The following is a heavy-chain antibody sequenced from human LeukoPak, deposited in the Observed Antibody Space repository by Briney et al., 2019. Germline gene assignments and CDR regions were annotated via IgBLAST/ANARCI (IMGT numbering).Heavy chain of an antibody. CDR3: AKDAFSGNWVDP. V-gene: IGHV3-30*02. CDR2: IRFDGSDE. Sequence: GGSLRLSCAASGFTFSSYGMHWVRQAPGKGLEWVAFIRFDGSDEYYADSVKGRFTISRDNSKNTLYLQMNSLRAEDTAVYYCAKDAFSGNWVDPWGQGTLVTVSS. J-gene: IGHJ5*02. D-gene: IGHD3-10*01. CDR1: GFTFSSYG.